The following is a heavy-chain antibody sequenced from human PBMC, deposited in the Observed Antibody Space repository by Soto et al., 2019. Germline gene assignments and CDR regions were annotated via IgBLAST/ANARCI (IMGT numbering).Heavy chain of an antibody. CDR2: IYPGDSDT. CDR1: GYSFTSYW. CDR3: ARQPPRIAAAGTVYYYGTDV. Sequence: PGESLKISCKGSGYSFTSYWIGWVRQMPGKGLEWMGIIYPGDSDTRYSPSFQGQVTISADKSISTAYLQWSSLKASDTAMYYCARQPPRIAAAGTVYYYGTDVWGQGTTVTVSS. J-gene: IGHJ6*02. V-gene: IGHV5-51*01. D-gene: IGHD6-13*01.